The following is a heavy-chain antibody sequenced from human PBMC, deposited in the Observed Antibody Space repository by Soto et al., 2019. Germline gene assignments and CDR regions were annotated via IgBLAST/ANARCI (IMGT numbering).Heavy chain of an antibody. Sequence: QVQLQQWGAGLLKPSETLSLTCAVYGQSSSGHTWSWIRQSPGKGLEWIGEISQSGSTYYNPSLKTRVTISADTSKNQFSLTLNSVTAADTGVFYCARGSGIAVIPGELEDVHYDYWGQGTLVSVSS. D-gene: IGHD2-2*01. CDR2: ISQSGST. CDR1: GQSSSGHT. CDR3: ARGSGIAVIPGELEDVHYDY. J-gene: IGHJ4*02. V-gene: IGHV4-34*01.